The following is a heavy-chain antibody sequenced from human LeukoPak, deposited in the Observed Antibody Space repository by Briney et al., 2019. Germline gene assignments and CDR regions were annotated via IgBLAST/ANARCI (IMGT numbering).Heavy chain of an antibody. CDR2: IKQDGSEE. CDR1: GFTFRNYR. V-gene: IGHV3-7*05. CDR3: ARGRQWLSKGYFDY. Sequence: PGGSLRLSCAASGFTFRNYRMNWVRRAPGKGLEWVANIKQDGSEEYYVDSVKGRFTISRDNAKNSLYLQMNSLRAEDTAVYYCARGRQWLSKGYFDYWGQGTLVTVSS. J-gene: IGHJ4*02. D-gene: IGHD6-19*01.